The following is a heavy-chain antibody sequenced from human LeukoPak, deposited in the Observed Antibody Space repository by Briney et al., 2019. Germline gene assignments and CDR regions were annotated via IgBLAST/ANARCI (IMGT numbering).Heavy chain of an antibody. V-gene: IGHV3-9*03. Sequence: GGSLRLSCAASGFTFYDYAMHWVRQAPGKGLEWVSGISWNSGSIGYADSVKGRFTISRDNAKNSLYLQMNSLRAEDMALYYCAKDMAAVAGRCFDYWGQGTLVTVSS. CDR1: GFTFYDYA. J-gene: IGHJ4*02. D-gene: IGHD6-19*01. CDR2: ISWNSGSI. CDR3: AKDMAAVAGRCFDY.